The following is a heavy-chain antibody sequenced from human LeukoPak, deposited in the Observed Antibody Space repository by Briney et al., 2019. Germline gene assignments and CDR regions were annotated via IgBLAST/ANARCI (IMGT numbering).Heavy chain of an antibody. V-gene: IGHV3-23*01. J-gene: IGHJ4*02. CDR2: ISGSGGDT. CDR3: VRSAFHAGSGNYYDY. CDR1: GFTFSNFL. D-gene: IGHD3-22*01. Sequence: GGSLRLSCAASGFTFSNFLMTWVRQAPGKGPEWVSAISGSGGDTYYADSVKGRFTISRDNSKNTLYLQMNSPRVEDTAVYYCVRSAFHAGSGNYYDYWGQGTLVTVSS.